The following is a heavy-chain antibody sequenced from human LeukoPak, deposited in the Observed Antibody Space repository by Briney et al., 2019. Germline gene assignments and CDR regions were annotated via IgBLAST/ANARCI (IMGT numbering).Heavy chain of an antibody. CDR2: INPSGGST. CDR1: GYTFTSYY. CDR3: ARDDVVWFGELLKNRHPYYYGMDV. Sequence: GASVKVSCKASGYTFTSYYMHWVRQAPGQGLEWMGIINPSGGSTSYAQKFQGRVTMTRDTSTSTVYMELSSLRSEDTAVYYCARDDVVWFGELLKNRHPYYYGMDVWGQGTTVTVSS. V-gene: IGHV1-46*01. D-gene: IGHD3-10*01. J-gene: IGHJ6*02.